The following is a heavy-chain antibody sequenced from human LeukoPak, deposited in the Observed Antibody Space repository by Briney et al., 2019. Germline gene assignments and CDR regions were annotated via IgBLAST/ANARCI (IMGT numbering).Heavy chain of an antibody. CDR2: IYYSGST. CDR1: GGSFSSYY. Sequence: SETLSLTCTVSGGSFSSYYWSWIRQPPGKGLEWIGYIYYSGSTIYNPSLKSRVTISLDTSKNQFSLKLSSVTAADTAVYYCASGSYSFYYFDYWGQGTLVPVSS. J-gene: IGHJ4*02. D-gene: IGHD1-26*01. V-gene: IGHV4-59*01. CDR3: ASGSYSFYYFDY.